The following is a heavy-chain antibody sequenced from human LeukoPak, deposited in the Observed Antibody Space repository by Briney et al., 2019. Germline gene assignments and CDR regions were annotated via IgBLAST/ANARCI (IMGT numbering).Heavy chain of an antibody. D-gene: IGHD2-2*01. J-gene: IGHJ6*03. CDR2: ISGSGGST. V-gene: IGHV3-23*01. CDR1: RFTFSSYA. CDR3: AKDGDCSSTSCFYYYYYYMDV. Sequence: GGSLRLSCAAYRFTFSSYAMSWVRQAPGKGLEWVSAISGSGGSTYYADSVKGRFTISTDNFKNTLYLQMNSMRAEDTAVYYCAKDGDCSSTSCFYYYYYYMDVWGKGTTVTVSS.